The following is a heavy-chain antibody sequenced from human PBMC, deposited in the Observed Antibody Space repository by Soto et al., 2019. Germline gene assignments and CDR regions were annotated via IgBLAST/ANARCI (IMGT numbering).Heavy chain of an antibody. V-gene: IGHV4-30-2*01. J-gene: IGHJ3*02. CDR1: GGSISSGGYS. Sequence: SETLSLTCAVSGGSISSGGYSWSWIRQPPGKGLEWIGYIYHSGSTYYNPSLKSRVTISVDRSKNQFSLKLSSVTAADTAMYYCARDKRDAFDIWGQGTMVTVSS. CDR3: ARDKRDAFDI. CDR2: IYHSGST.